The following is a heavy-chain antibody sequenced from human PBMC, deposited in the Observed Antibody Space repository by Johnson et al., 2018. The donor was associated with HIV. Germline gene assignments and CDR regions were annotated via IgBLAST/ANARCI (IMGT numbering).Heavy chain of an antibody. V-gene: IGHV3-30-3*01. CDR2: ISDDGTNT. CDR1: EFSFSTYA. CDR3: AKDKGAAAGYDAFDI. D-gene: IGHD6-13*01. Sequence: VQLVESGGGVVQPERSLRLSCAASEFSFSTYAMRWVRQAPGKGLEGVAVISDDGTNTDYADAVKGRFTISRDNAKNSLYLQMNSLRAEDTALYYCAKDKGAAAGYDAFDIWGQGTMVTVSS. J-gene: IGHJ3*02.